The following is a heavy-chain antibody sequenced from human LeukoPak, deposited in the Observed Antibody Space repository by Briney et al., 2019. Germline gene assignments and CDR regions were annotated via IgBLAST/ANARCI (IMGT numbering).Heavy chain of an antibody. Sequence: SETLSLTCAVYGGSFSGYYWSWIRQPPGKGLEWIGYIYYSGSTNYNPSLKSRVTISVDTSKNQFSLKLSSVTAADTAVYYCAGSTYDFWSGYYFKGMDVWGQGTTVTVSS. D-gene: IGHD3-3*01. V-gene: IGHV4-59*01. J-gene: IGHJ6*02. CDR2: IYYSGST. CDR3: AGSTYDFWSGYYFKGMDV. CDR1: GGSFSGYY.